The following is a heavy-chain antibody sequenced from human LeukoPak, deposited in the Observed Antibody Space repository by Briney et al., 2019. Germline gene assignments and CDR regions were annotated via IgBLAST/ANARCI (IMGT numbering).Heavy chain of an antibody. J-gene: IGHJ5*02. CDR2: INHSGKT. Sequence: PSETLSLTCAVYGGSFSGYYWSWIRQPPGKGLEWIGEINHSGKTNYSPSLKSRLTISLDTSKNQFSLKLRSVTAADTAVYYCARGGNWFDPWGQGTLVTVSS. CDR3: ARGGNWFDP. V-gene: IGHV4-34*01. CDR1: GGSFSGYY.